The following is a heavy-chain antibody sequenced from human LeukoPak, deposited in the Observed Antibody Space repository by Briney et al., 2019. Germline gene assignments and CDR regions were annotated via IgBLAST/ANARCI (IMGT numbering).Heavy chain of an antibody. J-gene: IGHJ6*02. CDR1: GFTCDDYA. V-gene: IGHV3-9*01. CDR3: VKDMSDGDHTIRDYDSYYGMDV. D-gene: IGHD4-17*01. CDR2: MRWNSGSI. Sequence: GGGLRLSCAACGFTCDDYAIYWGWRGPGYVVELVSSMRWNSGSIDYADSVKGRFTISRDNAKNSLYLQMNSLRAEDTALYYCVKDMSDGDHTIRDYDSYYGMDVWGQVTTVTVSS.